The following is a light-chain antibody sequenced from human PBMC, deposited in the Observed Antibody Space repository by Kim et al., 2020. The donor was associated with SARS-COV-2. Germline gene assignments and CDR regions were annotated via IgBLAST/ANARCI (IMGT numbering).Light chain of an antibody. V-gene: IGLV2-8*01. CDR1: NDDIPNNDH. J-gene: IGLJ1*01. Sequence: QSALTQPPSASGSPGQAVTISCTASNDDIPNNDHVSWYQQHPDKAPKLMIYEVNKRPSGIPDRFSGSKSGNTASLTISGLQADDDAEYYCTSYTGSDNFYVFGTGTKVTVL. CDR3: TSYTGSDNFYV. CDR2: EVN.